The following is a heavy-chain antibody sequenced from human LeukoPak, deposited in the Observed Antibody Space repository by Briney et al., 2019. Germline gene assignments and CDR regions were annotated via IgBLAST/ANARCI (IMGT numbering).Heavy chain of an antibody. D-gene: IGHD3-9*01. Sequence: GGSLRLSCAASGFTVSSYAMSWVRQAPGKGLEWVSAISGSGGSTYYADSVKGRFTISRDNSKNTLYLQMNSLRAEDTAVYYCAKAPYYDILTGYSSWGQGTLVTVSS. CDR2: ISGSGGST. J-gene: IGHJ4*02. CDR3: AKAPYYDILTGYSS. CDR1: GFTVSSYA. V-gene: IGHV3-23*01.